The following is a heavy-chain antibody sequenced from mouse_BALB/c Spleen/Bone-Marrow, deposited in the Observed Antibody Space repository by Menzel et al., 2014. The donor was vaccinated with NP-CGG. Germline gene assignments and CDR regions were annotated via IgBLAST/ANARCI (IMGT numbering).Heavy chain of an antibody. CDR2: IYPGNGDT. CDR3: ARSNWDGGNYFDY. CDR1: GYIFISYN. V-gene: IGHV1-12*01. D-gene: IGHD4-1*01. J-gene: IGHJ2*01. Sequence: QVQLQQSGAELVKPRASVKMSCKASGYIFISYNMHWVKQTPGQGLEWIGTIYPGNGDTSYNQKFKGKASLTADKSSSTAYMQLSSLTSEDSAVYYCARSNWDGGNYFDYWGQGTTLTVSS.